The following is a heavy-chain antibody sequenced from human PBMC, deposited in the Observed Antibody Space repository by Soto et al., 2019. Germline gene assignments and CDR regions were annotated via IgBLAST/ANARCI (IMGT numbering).Heavy chain of an antibody. CDR3: ARDSPYYYGSGSPGKIDP. CDR2: IYYSGST. CDR1: GGSISSGGYY. Sequence: SETLSLTCTVSGGSISSGGYYWSWIRQHPGKGLEWIGYIYYSGSTYYNPSLKSRVTISVDTSKNQFSLKLSSVTAADTAVYYCARDSPYYYGSGSPGKIDPWGQGTLVTVSS. V-gene: IGHV4-31*03. J-gene: IGHJ5*02. D-gene: IGHD3-10*01.